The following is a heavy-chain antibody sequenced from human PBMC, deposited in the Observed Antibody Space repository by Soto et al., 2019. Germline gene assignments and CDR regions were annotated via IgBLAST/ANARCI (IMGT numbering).Heavy chain of an antibody. J-gene: IGHJ5*02. V-gene: IGHV3-23*01. CDR1: GFTLQNYA. Sequence: GGSLRLSCTASGFTLQNYAMAWVRQAPGKGLEWVSTLIGGHYGTAYSYSVKGRFTVSRDNSKNCLYLQMNSLGVEDTAMYFCAKGKSTGDIDWFDPWGQGSLVTVSS. CDR3: AKGKSTGDIDWFDP. D-gene: IGHD3-10*01. CDR2: LIGGHYGT.